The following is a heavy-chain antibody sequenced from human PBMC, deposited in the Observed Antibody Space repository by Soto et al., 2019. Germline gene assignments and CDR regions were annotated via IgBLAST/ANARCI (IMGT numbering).Heavy chain of an antibody. D-gene: IGHD6-19*01. Sequence: SGTLSLTCAVYGGSFSGYYWSWIRQPPGKGLEWIGEINHSGSTNYNPSLKSRVTISVDTSKNQFSLKLSSVTAADTDVYYCARGGKAVAGTKHSGLLDYWGQGTLVTVSS. V-gene: IGHV4-34*01. CDR2: INHSGST. J-gene: IGHJ4*02. CDR3: ARGGKAVAGTKHSGLLDY. CDR1: GGSFSGYY.